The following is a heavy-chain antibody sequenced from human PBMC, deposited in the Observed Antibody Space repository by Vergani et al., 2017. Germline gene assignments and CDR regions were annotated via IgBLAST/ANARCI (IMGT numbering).Heavy chain of an antibody. V-gene: IGHV5-10-1*03. Sequence: EVQLVQSGAEVKKPGESLRISCKGSGYRFTDYWITWVRQMPGKGLEWMGRIDPSDSYTTYSPSFQGHVTISGDNSISTAYLQWSSLKASDTAIYYCARRYSGYDNPFFDYWGQGTLVTVSS. CDR3: ARRYSGYDNPFFDY. CDR2: IDPSDSYT. CDR1: GYRFTDYW. D-gene: IGHD5-12*01. J-gene: IGHJ4*02.